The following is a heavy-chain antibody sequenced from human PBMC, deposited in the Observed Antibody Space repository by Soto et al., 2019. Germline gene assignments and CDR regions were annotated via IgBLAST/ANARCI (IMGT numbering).Heavy chain of an antibody. J-gene: IGHJ4*02. CDR3: ARVPIAVAGPPDY. Sequence: SETLSLTCAVYGGSFSCYYWSWIRQPPGKGLEWIGEINHSGSTNYNPSLKSRVTISVDTSKNQFSLKLSSVTAADTAVYYCARVPIAVAGPPDYWGQGTLVTVSS. V-gene: IGHV4-34*01. D-gene: IGHD6-19*01. CDR1: GGSFSCYY. CDR2: INHSGST.